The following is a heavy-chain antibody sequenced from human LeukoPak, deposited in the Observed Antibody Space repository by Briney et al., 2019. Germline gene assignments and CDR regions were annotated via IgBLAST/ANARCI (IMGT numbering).Heavy chain of an antibody. Sequence: SETLSLTCTVSGGSISSSSYYWGWIRQPPGKGLEWIGSIYYSGSTYYNPSLNSLLTISVDTSKTQFSLKLSSVTAADTAVYYCARRDGSGSNHLNWGQGTLVIVSS. D-gene: IGHD3-10*01. V-gene: IGHV4-39*01. CDR1: GGSISSSSYY. CDR2: IYYSGST. J-gene: IGHJ4*02. CDR3: ARRDGSGSNHLN.